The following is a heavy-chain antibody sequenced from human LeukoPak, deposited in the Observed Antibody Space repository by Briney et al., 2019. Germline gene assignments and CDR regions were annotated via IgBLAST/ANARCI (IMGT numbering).Heavy chain of an antibody. J-gene: IGHJ1*01. V-gene: IGHV1-2*06. Sequence: ASVKVSCKASGYTYTGYYMHWVRQAPGQGLEWMGRINPNSGGTNYAQKFQGRVTMTRDTSISTAYMELSRLRSDDTALYYCARDRFDIVGGSFQHWGQGTLVTVSS. CDR2: INPNSGGT. CDR1: GYTYTGYY. CDR3: ARDRFDIVGGSFQH. D-gene: IGHD1-26*01.